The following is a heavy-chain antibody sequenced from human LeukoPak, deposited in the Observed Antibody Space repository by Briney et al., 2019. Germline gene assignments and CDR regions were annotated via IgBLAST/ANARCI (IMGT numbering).Heavy chain of an antibody. CDR1: GFTFSSYW. CDR2: IKQDGSEK. V-gene: IGHV3-7*01. CDR3: ARDLYYYDTKGLFDY. J-gene: IGHJ4*02. D-gene: IGHD3-22*01. Sequence: PGGSLRLSCAASGFTFSSYWMSWVRQAPGKGLEWVANIKQDGSEKYYVDSVKGRFTISRDNAKNSLYLQMNSLRAEDTAVYYCARDLYYYDTKGLFDYWGQGTLVTVSS.